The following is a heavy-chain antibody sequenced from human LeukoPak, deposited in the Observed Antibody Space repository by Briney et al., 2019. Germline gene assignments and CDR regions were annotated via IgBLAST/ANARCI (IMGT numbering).Heavy chain of an antibody. CDR1: GYTFTSYD. Sequence: ASVKVSCKASGYTFTSYDINWVRQATGQGLEWMGWMNPNSGNTGYAQKFQGRVTMTRNTSISTAYMELSSLRSEDTAVYYCARAVNTYYDFWSGYYFLDYYGMDVWGLGTTVTVSS. D-gene: IGHD3-3*01. J-gene: IGHJ6*02. CDR2: MNPNSGNT. V-gene: IGHV1-8*01. CDR3: ARAVNTYYDFWSGYYFLDYYGMDV.